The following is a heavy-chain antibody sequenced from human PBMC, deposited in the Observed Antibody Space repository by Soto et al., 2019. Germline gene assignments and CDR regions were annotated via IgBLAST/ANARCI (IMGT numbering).Heavy chain of an antibody. J-gene: IGHJ4*02. Sequence: GESLKISFQCSGYTFTTYLITFVLQMPGRGLEWMGRIDPSDSYTNYSPSFKGHVNISADKSTNTAYLEWRSLKASDSAIYYCECKRKDYGEREYEYWGQGTLV. CDR2: IDPSDSYT. CDR1: GYTFTTYL. D-gene: IGHD2-21*01. CDR3: ECKRKDYGEREYEY. V-gene: IGHV5-10-1*01.